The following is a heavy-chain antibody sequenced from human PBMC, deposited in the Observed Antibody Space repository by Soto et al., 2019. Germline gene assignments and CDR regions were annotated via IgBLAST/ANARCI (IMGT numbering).Heavy chain of an antibody. V-gene: IGHV4-4*02. D-gene: IGHD3-3*01. Sequence: SETLSLSCAVSGGSISSSNWWSWVRQPPGTGLEWIGEIYHSGSTNYNPSLKSRVTISVDKSKNQFSLKLSSVTAADTAVYYCARDLGYYDFWSGPNYYYYGMDVWGQGTTVTVSS. CDR2: IYHSGST. CDR1: GGSISSSNW. CDR3: ARDLGYYDFWSGPNYYYYGMDV. J-gene: IGHJ6*02.